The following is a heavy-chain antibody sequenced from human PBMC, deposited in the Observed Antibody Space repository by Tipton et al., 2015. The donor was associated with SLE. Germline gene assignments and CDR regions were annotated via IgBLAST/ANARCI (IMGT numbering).Heavy chain of an antibody. D-gene: IGHD1-14*01. Sequence: TLSLTCTVSGGSISSGSYYWSWIRQPAGKGLEWIGYIYTSGSTNYNPSLKSRVTISVDTSKNQFSLKLSSVTAADTAVYYCARAPLTYNWFDPWGQGTLVTVSS. CDR3: ARAPLTYNWFDP. J-gene: IGHJ5*02. CDR1: GGSISSGSYY. CDR2: IYTSGST. V-gene: IGHV4-61*09.